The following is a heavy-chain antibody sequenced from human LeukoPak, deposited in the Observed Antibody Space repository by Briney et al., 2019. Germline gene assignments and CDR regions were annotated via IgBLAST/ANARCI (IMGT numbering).Heavy chain of an antibody. CDR3: ARVGYTSYYYYGMDV. J-gene: IGHJ6*02. CDR2: ISSNGGST. D-gene: IGHD6-13*01. V-gene: IGHV3-64*01. CDR1: GFTFSSYA. Sequence: GGSLRLSCAASGFTFSSYAMHWVRQAPGKGLGYVSDISSNGGSTYYANSVKGRFTISRDNSKNTLYLQMGSLRAEDMAVYYCARVGYTSYYYYGMDVWGQGTTVTVSS.